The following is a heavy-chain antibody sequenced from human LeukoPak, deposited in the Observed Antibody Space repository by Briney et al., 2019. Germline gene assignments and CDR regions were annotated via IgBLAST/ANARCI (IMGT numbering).Heavy chain of an antibody. V-gene: IGHV3-30*02. CDR2: IRYDGSNK. CDR3: AKDSGDSSGRPGAFDI. J-gene: IGHJ3*02. D-gene: IGHD3-22*01. CDR1: GFTFSSYG. Sequence: GGSLRLSCAASGFTFSSYGMHWVRQAPGKGLEWVAFIRYDGSNKYYADSVKGRFTISRDNSKNTLYLQMNSLRAEDTAVYYCAKDSGDSSGRPGAFDIWGQGTMVTVSS.